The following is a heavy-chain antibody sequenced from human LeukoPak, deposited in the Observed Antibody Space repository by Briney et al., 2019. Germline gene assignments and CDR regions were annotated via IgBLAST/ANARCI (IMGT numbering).Heavy chain of an antibody. Sequence: PSETLSLTCSVSGVSISSSSYYWGWIRQPPGKGLEWIGIIYYNGNTYYNPSLKSRVTISVDTSNNSFSLMESSVTAGYTAVYYWAGGGQGGYDYIWGSYRLSEFDYWGQGTLVTVSS. V-gene: IGHV4-39*02. J-gene: IGHJ4*02. CDR2: IYYNGNT. D-gene: IGHD3-16*02. CDR3: AGGGQGGYDYIWGSYRLSEFDY. CDR1: GVSISSSSYY.